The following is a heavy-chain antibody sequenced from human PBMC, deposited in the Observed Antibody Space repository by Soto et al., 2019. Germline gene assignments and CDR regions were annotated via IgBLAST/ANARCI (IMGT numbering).Heavy chain of an antibody. CDR2: IYYSGST. D-gene: IGHD6-13*01. CDR1: GGSITSGDYY. V-gene: IGHV4-30-4*01. Sequence: QVQLQESGPGLVKPSQTLSLTCTVSGGSITSGDYYWSWIRQPPGKGLEWIGYIYYSGSTYYNPSLKRRVTIAVDTSKNQFSLKLSSVTAADTAVYYCARERPDGSRLDPWGQGTLVTVSS. J-gene: IGHJ5*02. CDR3: ARERPDGSRLDP.